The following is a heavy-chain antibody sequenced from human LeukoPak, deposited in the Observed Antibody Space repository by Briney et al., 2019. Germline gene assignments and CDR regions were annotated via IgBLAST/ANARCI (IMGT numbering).Heavy chain of an antibody. Sequence: KSSETLSLTCTVSGGSISSYYWSWIRQPPGKGLEWIGYIYYSGSTNYNPSLKSRVTISVDTSKNQFALKLSSVTAGDTAGYYWARREGDRYYFDYWGQETLVTVSS. CDR2: IYYSGST. CDR1: GGSISSYY. J-gene: IGHJ4*02. D-gene: IGHD2-21*02. CDR3: ARREGDRYYFDY. V-gene: IGHV4-59*08.